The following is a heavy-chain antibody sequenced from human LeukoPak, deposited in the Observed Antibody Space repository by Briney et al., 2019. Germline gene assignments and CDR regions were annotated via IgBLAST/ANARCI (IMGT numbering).Heavy chain of an antibody. CDR1: GGSISSSSYY. Sequence: KPSETLSFTCTVSGGSISSSSYYWGWIRQPPGKGLEWIGSIYYSGSTYYNPSLKSRVTISVDTSKNQFSLKLSSVTAADTAVYYCARDSGTYYYDSSGYYYDFDYWGQGTLVTVSS. CDR2: IYYSGST. V-gene: IGHV4-39*07. CDR3: ARDSGTYYYDSSGYYYDFDY. D-gene: IGHD3-22*01. J-gene: IGHJ4*02.